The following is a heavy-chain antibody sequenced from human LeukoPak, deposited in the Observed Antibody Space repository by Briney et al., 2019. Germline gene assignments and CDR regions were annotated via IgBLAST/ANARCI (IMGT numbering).Heavy chain of an antibody. J-gene: IGHJ5*02. V-gene: IGHV4-30-2*01. CDR3: ARAIPSTGYTGPFDP. CDR2: VYRSGSH. Sequence: SEILSLTCTVSGGSIISGGHYWNWIRQPPGKGLEWIGYVYRSGSHNYNPSLRSRVSMSLDRSKNQFSLNLTSVTAADTAVYFCARAIPSTGYTGPFDPWGQGTLITVSP. D-gene: IGHD2-2*02. CDR1: GGSIISGGHY.